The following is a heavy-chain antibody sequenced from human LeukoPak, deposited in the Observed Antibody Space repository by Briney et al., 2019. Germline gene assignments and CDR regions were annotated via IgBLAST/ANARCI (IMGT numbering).Heavy chain of an antibody. CDR1: GFTFSSYS. CDR2: ISSSSSYI. CDR3: ARSPNRYDSSGYYDGAFDY. D-gene: IGHD3-22*01. Sequence: GGSLRLSCAASGFTFSSYSMNWVRQAPGKGLEWVSSISSSSSYIYYADSVKGRFTISRDNAKNSLYLQMNSLRAEDTAVYYCARSPNRYDSSGYYDGAFDYWGQGTLVTVSS. V-gene: IGHV3-21*01. J-gene: IGHJ4*02.